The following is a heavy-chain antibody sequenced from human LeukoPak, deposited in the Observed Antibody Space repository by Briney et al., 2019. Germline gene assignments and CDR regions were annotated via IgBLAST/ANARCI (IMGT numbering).Heavy chain of an antibody. J-gene: IGHJ4*02. V-gene: IGHV3-30*18. CDR2: LSYDGSEK. Sequence: PGRSLRLSCAASGFSFSTYAMHWVRQAPGKGLEWVALLSYDGSEKFYADSVKGRFTISRDNSKNTLYLQMDNLRAEDTAVYYCAKYQRQWLPKGGFDYWGQGTLVTVSS. CDR3: AKYQRQWLPKGGFDY. D-gene: IGHD6-19*01. CDR1: GFSFSTYA.